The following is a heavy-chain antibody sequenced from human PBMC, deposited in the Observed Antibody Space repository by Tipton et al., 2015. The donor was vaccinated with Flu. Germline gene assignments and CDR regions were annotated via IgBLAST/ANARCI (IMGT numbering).Heavy chain of an antibody. CDR3: ARHTGDSVRGVIDY. J-gene: IGHJ4*02. CDR2: IYHSGTT. CDR1: GYSIRSAYY. V-gene: IGHV4-38-2*01. Sequence: LRLSCSVSGYSIRSAYYWGWVRRPPGKGLEWIGTIYHSGTTYYNPSLKSRLTISVDTSKNQFSLRLSSVTAADTAVYYCARHTGDSVRGVIDYWGQGTLVTVSA. D-gene: IGHD3-10*02.